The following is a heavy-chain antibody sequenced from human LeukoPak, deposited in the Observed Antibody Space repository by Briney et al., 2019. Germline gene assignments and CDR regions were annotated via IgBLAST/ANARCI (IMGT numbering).Heavy chain of an antibody. CDR2: ISGSGGST. CDR3: AKGAASRGYTYVAN. CDR1: RLTFSGFE. V-gene: IGHV3-23*01. D-gene: IGHD5-18*01. J-gene: IGHJ4*02. Sequence: PGGSLRLSCVGSRLTFSGFEMNWVRQAPGKGLEWVSGISGSGGSTYYSDSAKGRFTISRDNSNNTLYLQMNSLRAEDTAVYYCAKGAASRGYTYVANWGQGTLVTVSS.